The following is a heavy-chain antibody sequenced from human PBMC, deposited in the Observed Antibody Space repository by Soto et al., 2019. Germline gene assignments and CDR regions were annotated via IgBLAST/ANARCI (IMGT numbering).Heavy chain of an antibody. CDR1: GFTFSSYG. Sequence: GGSLRLSCAASGFTFSSYGMHWVRQAPGKGLEWVAVIWYDGSNKYYADSVKGRFTISRDNSKNTLYLQMNSLRAEDTAVYYCARDPYYYDSSGCPDYWGQGTLVTVSS. CDR2: IWYDGSNK. V-gene: IGHV3-33*01. J-gene: IGHJ4*02. D-gene: IGHD3-22*01. CDR3: ARDPYYYDSSGCPDY.